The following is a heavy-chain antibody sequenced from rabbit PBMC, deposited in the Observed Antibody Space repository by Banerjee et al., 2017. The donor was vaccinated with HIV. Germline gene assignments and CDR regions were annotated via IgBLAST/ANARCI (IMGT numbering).Heavy chain of an antibody. D-gene: IGHD4-1*01. Sequence: QEQLEESGGGLVKPGGCLELFCKASGFTLSSSYWIYWVRQAPGKGLEWIGCIYAGSGDSTYCASWVNGRFTMSKSSSTTVTLQMTSLTAADKATYFCARDLAGVIGWNFNVWGPGTLVTVS. J-gene: IGHJ4*01. CDR1: GFTLSSSYW. CDR2: IYAGSGDST. CDR3: ARDLAGVIGWNFNV. V-gene: IGHV1S45*01.